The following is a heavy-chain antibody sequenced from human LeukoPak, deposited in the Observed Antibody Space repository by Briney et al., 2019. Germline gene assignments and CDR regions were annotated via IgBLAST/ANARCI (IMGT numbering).Heavy chain of an antibody. CDR2: IIPIFGTA. CDR1: GGTFSSYA. CDR3: ARGGVVPAAIGGYYYCYMDV. D-gene: IGHD2-2*02. J-gene: IGHJ6*03. Sequence: SVKVSCKASGGTFSSYAISWVRQAPGQGLEWMGGIIPIFGTANYAQKFQGRVTITTDESTSTAYMELSSLRSEDTAVYYLARGGVVPAAIGGYYYCYMDVWGKGTMVTVSS. V-gene: IGHV1-69*05.